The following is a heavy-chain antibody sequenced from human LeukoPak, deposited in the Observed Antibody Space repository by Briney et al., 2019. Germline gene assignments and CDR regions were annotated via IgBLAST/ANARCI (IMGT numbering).Heavy chain of an antibody. V-gene: IGHV3-21*01. J-gene: IGHJ4*02. Sequence: GGSLRLSCAASGFTSSSYNMNWVRQAPGKGLEWVSSISYTNSYIYYADSVKGRFTISRDNAKNSLYLQMNSLRAEDTAVYYCARMAAGADYWGQGTLVTVSS. D-gene: IGHD6-13*01. CDR1: GFTSSSYN. CDR3: ARMAAGADY. CDR2: ISYTNSYI.